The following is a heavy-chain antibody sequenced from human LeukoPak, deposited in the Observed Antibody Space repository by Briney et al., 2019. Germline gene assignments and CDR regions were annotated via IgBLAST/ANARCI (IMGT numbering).Heavy chain of an antibody. J-gene: IGHJ4*02. CDR1: GYTFTSYG. D-gene: IGHD5-18*01. Sequence: ASVKVCCKASGYTFTSYGISWVRQAPGQGLEWMGWISAYNGNTNYAQKLQGRVTMTTDTSTSTAYMELRSLRSDDTAVYYCAREGLNGYSYGTFDYWGQGALVTVSS. CDR2: ISAYNGNT. V-gene: IGHV1-18*01. CDR3: AREGLNGYSYGTFDY.